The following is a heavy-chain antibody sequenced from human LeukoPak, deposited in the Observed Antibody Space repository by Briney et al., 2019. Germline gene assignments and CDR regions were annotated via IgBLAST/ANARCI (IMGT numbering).Heavy chain of an antibody. V-gene: IGHV3-48*03. Sequence: GGSLRLSCAASGFTFSDYEINWVRQAPGKGLEWVSCISTSGSTTYYADSVKGRFTISRGNAKNSLFLQMNTLTADDTAVYYCARGALHVFDYWGQGTPVTVSS. J-gene: IGHJ4*02. CDR2: ISTSGSTT. D-gene: IGHD3-10*02. CDR1: GFTFSDYE. CDR3: ARGALHVFDY.